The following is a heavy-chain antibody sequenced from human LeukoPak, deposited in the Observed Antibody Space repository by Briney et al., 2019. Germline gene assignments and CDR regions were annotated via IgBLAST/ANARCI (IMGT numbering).Heavy chain of an antibody. CDR2: IYYSGST. D-gene: IGHD6-19*01. Sequence: PSETLSLICTVSGGSISSSSYYWGWMRQPPGKGMEWIGSIYYSGSTYYNPSLKSRVTISVDTSKNQFSLKLSSVTAADTAVYYCARRFVAVAYGFYDYWGQGTLVTVSS. V-gene: IGHV4-39*01. CDR3: ARRFVAVAYGFYDY. J-gene: IGHJ4*02. CDR1: GGSISSSSYY.